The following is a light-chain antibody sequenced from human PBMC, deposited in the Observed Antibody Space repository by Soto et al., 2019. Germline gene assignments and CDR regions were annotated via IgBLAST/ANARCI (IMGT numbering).Light chain of an antibody. Sequence: IVFTQSPATXSVSARQRAPVACRDSKSVSRKLAWYQKKPGKDTXLXXXGASTRDNGIQAGFSGSGSGKEFTLTISRRQYEDFEVYYCQQYNNGPPETFGQGTEVDI. J-gene: IGKJ1*01. CDR2: GAS. V-gene: IGKV3-15*01. CDR3: QQYNNGPPET. CDR1: KSVSRK.